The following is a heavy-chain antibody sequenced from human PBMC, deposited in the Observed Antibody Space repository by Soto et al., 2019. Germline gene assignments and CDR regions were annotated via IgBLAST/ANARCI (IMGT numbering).Heavy chain of an antibody. CDR3: ASSGPPPSGWYRFDY. D-gene: IGHD6-19*01. CDR2: ISYDGSNK. Sequence: PGGSLRLSCAASGFTFSSYAMHWVRQAPGKGLEWVAVISYDGSNKYYADSVKGRFTISRDNSKNTLYLQMSSLRAEDTAVYYCASSGPPPSGWYRFDYWGQGTLVTVSS. V-gene: IGHV3-30-3*01. J-gene: IGHJ4*02. CDR1: GFTFSSYA.